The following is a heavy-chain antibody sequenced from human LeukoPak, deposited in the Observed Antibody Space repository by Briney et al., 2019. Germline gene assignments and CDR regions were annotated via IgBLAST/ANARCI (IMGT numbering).Heavy chain of an antibody. Sequence: GGSLRLSCAASGFTFSSYAMSWVRQAPGKGLEWVSAISGSGGSTYYADSVKGRFTISRDNSKNTLYLQMNSLRAEDTAVYYCAKDAYHYYDSSGYGLHYFDYWGQGTLVTVSS. D-gene: IGHD3-22*01. CDR3: AKDAYHYYDSSGYGLHYFDY. CDR2: ISGSGGST. V-gene: IGHV3-23*01. J-gene: IGHJ4*02. CDR1: GFTFSSYA.